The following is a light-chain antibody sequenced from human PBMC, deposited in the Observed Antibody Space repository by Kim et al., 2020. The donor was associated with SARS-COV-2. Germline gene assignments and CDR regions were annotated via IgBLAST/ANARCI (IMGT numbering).Light chain of an antibody. CDR3: QQYNDWPPLT. CDR1: RSVSTH. Sequence: EVVLTQSPATLSVSPGERATLSCRASRSVSTHLAWYQQKPGQAPRLLISGASTRASDIPGRFSGSGSGTEFTLTISSLQAEDVAVYYCQQYNDWPPLTFGGGTKVDIK. V-gene: IGKV3-15*01. CDR2: GAS. J-gene: IGKJ4*01.